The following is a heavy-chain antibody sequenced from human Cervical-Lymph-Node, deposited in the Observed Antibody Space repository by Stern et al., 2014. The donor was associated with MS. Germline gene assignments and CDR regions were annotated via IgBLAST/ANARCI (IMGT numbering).Heavy chain of an antibody. CDR2: IIPILGTA. CDR3: ARGELKEGLVRGMDV. V-gene: IGHV1-69*01. CDR1: GGTFSSYA. J-gene: IGHJ6*02. D-gene: IGHD1-26*01. Sequence: VQLLESGAEVKKPGSSVKVSCKASGGTFSSYAISWVRQAPGQGLAWMGGIIPILGTANYAQKFQGRVTITADESTSTAYMELSSLRSEDTAVYYCARGELKEGLVRGMDVWGQGTTVTVSS.